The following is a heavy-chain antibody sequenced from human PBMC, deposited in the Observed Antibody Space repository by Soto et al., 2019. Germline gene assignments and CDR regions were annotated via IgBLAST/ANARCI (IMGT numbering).Heavy chain of an antibody. V-gene: IGHV4-34*01. Sequence: PSETLSLTCAVYGGSFSGYYWSWIRQPPGKGLEWIGEINHSGSTNYNPSLKSRVTISVDTSKNQFSLKLSSVTAADTAVYYCARGRRAARLGWFDPWGQGTLVTVS. CDR1: GGSFSGYY. D-gene: IGHD6-6*01. CDR3: ARGRRAARLGWFDP. J-gene: IGHJ5*02. CDR2: INHSGST.